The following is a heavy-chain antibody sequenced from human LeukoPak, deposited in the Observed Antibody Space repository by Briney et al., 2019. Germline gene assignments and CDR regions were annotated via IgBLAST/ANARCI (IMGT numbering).Heavy chain of an antibody. Sequence: PGGSLRLSCAASGFTFSSYSMNWVRQAPGKGLEWVSSISSSRSYIYYADSVKGRFTISRDNAKNSLYLQMNSLRAEDTAVYYCASMNLGYCSGGSCEGDYWGQGTLVTVSS. J-gene: IGHJ4*02. CDR2: ISSSRSYI. V-gene: IGHV3-21*01. D-gene: IGHD2-15*01. CDR1: GFTFSSYS. CDR3: ASMNLGYCSGGSCEGDY.